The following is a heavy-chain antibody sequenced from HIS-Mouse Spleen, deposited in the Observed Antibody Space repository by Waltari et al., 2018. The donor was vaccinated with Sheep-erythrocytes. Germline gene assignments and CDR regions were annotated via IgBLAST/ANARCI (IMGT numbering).Heavy chain of an antibody. V-gene: IGHV3-21*01. CDR3: ARVAAVTTYYFDY. J-gene: IGHJ4*02. Sequence: EVQLVESGGGLVKPGGSLRLSCAASGFTFSSYSMNWVRQAPGKGREGGSSISSSSSYRYYADSVKGRFTISRDNAKNSLYLQMNSLRAEDTAVYYCARVAAVTTYYFDYWGQGTLVTVSS. D-gene: IGHD4-17*01. CDR2: ISSSSSYR. CDR1: GFTFSSYS.